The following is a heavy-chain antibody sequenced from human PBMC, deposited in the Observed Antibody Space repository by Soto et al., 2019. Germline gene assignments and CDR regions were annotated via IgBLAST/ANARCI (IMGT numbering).Heavy chain of an antibody. Sequence: PSETLSLTCAVYGGSFSGYYWSWIRQPPGKGLEWIGEINHSGSTNYNPSLKSRVTISVDTSKNQFSLKLSSVTAADTAVYYCARGSGSWYVYYYYYGMDAWGQGTTVTVSS. D-gene: IGHD6-13*01. CDR1: GGSFSGYY. V-gene: IGHV4-34*01. CDR2: INHSGST. J-gene: IGHJ6*02. CDR3: ARGSGSWYVYYYYYGMDA.